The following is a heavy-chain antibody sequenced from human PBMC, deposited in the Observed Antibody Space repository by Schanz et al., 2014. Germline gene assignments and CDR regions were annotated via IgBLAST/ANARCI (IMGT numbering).Heavy chain of an antibody. CDR3: ARGYYGSRSYGAFDV. Sequence: QVQLLQSGAEVKKPGASVKVSCKASGYTFISHYIHWVRQAPGQGLEWMGIINPSDGGTNNEQKCHGRVTMTRDTSTSTVYMELSSLRSEDTAVYYCARGYYGSRSYGAFDVWGQGTVVTVSS. J-gene: IGHJ3*01. CDR2: INPSDGGT. D-gene: IGHD3-10*01. CDR1: GYTFISHY. V-gene: IGHV1-46*01.